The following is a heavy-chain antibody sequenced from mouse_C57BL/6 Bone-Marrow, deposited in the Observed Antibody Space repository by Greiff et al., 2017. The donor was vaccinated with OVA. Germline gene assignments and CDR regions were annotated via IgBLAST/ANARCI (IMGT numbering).Heavy chain of an antibody. CDR2: IDPETGGP. J-gene: IGHJ2*01. D-gene: IGHD1-1*01. V-gene: IGHV1-15*01. Sequence: VKLMESGAELVRPGASVTLSCKASGYTFTDYEMHWVKQTPVHGLEWIGAIDPETGGPAYNQKFKGKAILTADKSSSTAYMELRSLTSEDSAVYYCTRSGTTVVDYWGQGTTLTVSS. CDR3: TRSGTTVVDY. CDR1: GYTFTDYE.